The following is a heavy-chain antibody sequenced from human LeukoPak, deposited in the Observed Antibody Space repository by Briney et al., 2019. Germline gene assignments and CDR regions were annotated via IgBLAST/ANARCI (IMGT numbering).Heavy chain of an antibody. J-gene: IGHJ4*02. Sequence: GGSLRLSCAASGFTFSSYAMHWVRQAPGKGLEYVSAISSNGGSTYYANSVKGRFTISRDNSKNTLYLQMGSLRAEDMAVYYCARERANCHFDYWGQGTLVTVSS. D-gene: IGHD4/OR15-4a*01. CDR2: ISSNGGST. CDR1: GFTFSSYA. V-gene: IGHV3-64*01. CDR3: ARERANCHFDY.